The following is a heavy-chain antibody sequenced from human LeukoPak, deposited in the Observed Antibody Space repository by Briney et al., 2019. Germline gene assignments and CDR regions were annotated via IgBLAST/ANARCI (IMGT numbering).Heavy chain of an antibody. D-gene: IGHD5-18*01. Sequence: RASVKVSCKASGYTFTSYGISWVRQAPGQGLEWMGWISAYNGNTNYAQKLQGRVTMTTDTSTSTAYMELRSLRSDDTAVYYCARDLRRGYSYGRLGYWGQGTLVTVSS. CDR2: ISAYNGNT. V-gene: IGHV1-18*01. J-gene: IGHJ4*02. CDR1: GYTFTSYG. CDR3: ARDLRRGYSYGRLGY.